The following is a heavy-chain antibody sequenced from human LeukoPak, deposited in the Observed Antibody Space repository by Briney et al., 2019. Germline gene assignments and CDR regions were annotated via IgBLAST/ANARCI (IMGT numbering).Heavy chain of an antibody. J-gene: IGHJ5*02. Sequence: NPSETLSLTCTVSGGSISSSSYYWGWIRQPPGKGLEWIGSIYYSGSTYYNPSLKSRVTISVDTSKNQFSLKLSSVTAADTAVYYCARAGVVAAKINWFDPWGQGTLVTVSS. CDR2: IYYSGST. CDR1: GGSISSSSYY. D-gene: IGHD2-15*01. V-gene: IGHV4-39*07. CDR3: ARAGVVAAKINWFDP.